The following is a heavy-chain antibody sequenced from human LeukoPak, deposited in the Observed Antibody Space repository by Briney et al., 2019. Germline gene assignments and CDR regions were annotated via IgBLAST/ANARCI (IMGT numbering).Heavy chain of an antibody. CDR2: ISYDGSNK. CDR3: AKRGTEAYFDY. Sequence: GGSLRLSCAASGFTFSSYGMHWVRQAPGKGLVWVAVISYDGSNKYYADSVKGRFTISRDNSKNTLYLQMNSLRAEDTAVYYCAKRGTEAYFDYWGQGTLVTVSS. J-gene: IGHJ4*02. CDR1: GFTFSSYG. D-gene: IGHD3-16*01. V-gene: IGHV3-30*18.